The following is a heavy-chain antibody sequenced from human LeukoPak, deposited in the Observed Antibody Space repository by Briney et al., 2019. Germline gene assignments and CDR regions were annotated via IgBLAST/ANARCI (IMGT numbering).Heavy chain of an antibody. CDR1: GGTFSSYA. Sequence: SVKVSCEASGGTFSSYAISWVRQAPGQGLEWMGGIIPIFGTANYAQKFQGRVTITTDESTSTAYMELSSLRSEDTAVYYCASTSPRGDSSGYYYVDWGQGTLVTVSS. D-gene: IGHD3-22*01. CDR3: ASTSPRGDSSGYYYVD. CDR2: IIPIFGTA. V-gene: IGHV1-69*05. J-gene: IGHJ4*02.